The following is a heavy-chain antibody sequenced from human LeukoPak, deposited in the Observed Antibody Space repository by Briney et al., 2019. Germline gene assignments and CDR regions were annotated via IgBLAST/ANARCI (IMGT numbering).Heavy chain of an antibody. CDR1: GFTVSSNY. V-gene: IGHV3-66*01. Sequence: GGSLRLSCAASGFTVSSNYMSWVRQAPGKGLEWVSVIYSGGSTYYADSVKGRFTISRDNSKNTLYLQMNSLRAEDTAVYYCASPRGYSYGSTLDYWGQGTLVTVSS. CDR2: IYSGGST. D-gene: IGHD5-18*01. J-gene: IGHJ4*02. CDR3: ASPRGYSYGSTLDY.